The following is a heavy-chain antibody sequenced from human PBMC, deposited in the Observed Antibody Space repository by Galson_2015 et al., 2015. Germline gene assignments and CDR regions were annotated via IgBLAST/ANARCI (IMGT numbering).Heavy chain of an antibody. J-gene: IGHJ4*02. CDR1: GFTFSSYA. V-gene: IGHV3-23*01. Sequence: SLRLSCAASGFTFSSYAMSWVRQAPGKGLEWVSAISGSGGSTYYADSVKGRFTISRDNSKNTLYLQMNSLRAKDTAVYYCAKVPYSSSWPHFDYWGQGTLVTVSS. D-gene: IGHD6-13*01. CDR2: ISGSGGST. CDR3: AKVPYSSSWPHFDY.